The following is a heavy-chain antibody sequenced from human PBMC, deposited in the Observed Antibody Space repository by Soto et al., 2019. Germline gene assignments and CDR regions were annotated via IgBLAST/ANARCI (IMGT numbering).Heavy chain of an antibody. V-gene: IGHV3-23*01. CDR2: ICDDGGST. J-gene: IGHJ2*01. Sequence: KEMEWVAVICDDGGSTYYADSVKGRFTISSDNSKNTLYLQMHSLRAEDTAVYFFFQAEDGIRDVRSVSAFLLNRSSDL. CDR3: FQAEDGIRDVRSVSAFLLNRSSDL. D-gene: IGHD3-10*02.